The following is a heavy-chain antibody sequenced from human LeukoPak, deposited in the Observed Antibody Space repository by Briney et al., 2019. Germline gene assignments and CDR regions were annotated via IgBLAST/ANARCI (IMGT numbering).Heavy chain of an antibody. CDR1: GYSFTSYW. Sequence: GESLKISCKGSGYSFTSYWIAWVRQMPGKGLEWMGIIYPDDSDTRYSPSFQGQVTISVDKSVSAAYLQWSSLKASDTAMYYCASPPTRECSSISCPLSYWGQGTLVTVSS. D-gene: IGHD2-2*01. J-gene: IGHJ4*02. CDR3: ASPPTRECSSISCPLSY. V-gene: IGHV5-51*01. CDR2: IYPDDSDT.